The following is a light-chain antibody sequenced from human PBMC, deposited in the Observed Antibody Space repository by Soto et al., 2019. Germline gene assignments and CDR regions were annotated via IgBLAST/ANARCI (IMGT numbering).Light chain of an antibody. Sequence: ETVMTQSPATLSVSPGERATLSCRASQSISSNLAWYQQKPGQAPRLLIYGASTRATGIPARFTGSGSGTEFTLTISILQSEDFAVYYCQQYNNWPLTFCGGTKVEIK. CDR1: QSISSN. CDR3: QQYNNWPLT. CDR2: GAS. J-gene: IGKJ4*01. V-gene: IGKV3-15*01.